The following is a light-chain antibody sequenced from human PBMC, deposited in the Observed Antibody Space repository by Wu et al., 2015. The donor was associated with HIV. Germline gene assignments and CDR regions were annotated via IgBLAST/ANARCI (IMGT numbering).Light chain of an antibody. Sequence: SVRRDVTPGTNAETSADGSQAPHLVVHSTRATGIPARFSGSGSGTEFTLTISSMQSEDSAVYYCQQYNKRPPWTFGQGTKVEIK. CDR2: VHS. CDR1: SVRRD. J-gene: IGKJ1*01. V-gene: IGKV3-15*01. CDR3: QQYNKRPPWT.